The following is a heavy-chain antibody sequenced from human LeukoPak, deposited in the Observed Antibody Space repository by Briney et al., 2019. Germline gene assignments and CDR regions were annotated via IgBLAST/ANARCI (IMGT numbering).Heavy chain of an antibody. J-gene: IGHJ3*02. D-gene: IGHD2-15*01. CDR1: GLTFNNYA. V-gene: IGHV3-23*01. CDR3: AKIHQNRVVVGAKGAFDI. Sequence: GGSLRLSCEASGLTFNNYAMHWVRQSSGKGLEWVSGIVSSGGGTYYADSVKGRFTISRDTSKDTVYLQMDSLRAEDTAIYYCAKIHQNRVVVGAKGAFDIWGQGTVVTVSS. CDR2: IVSSGGGT.